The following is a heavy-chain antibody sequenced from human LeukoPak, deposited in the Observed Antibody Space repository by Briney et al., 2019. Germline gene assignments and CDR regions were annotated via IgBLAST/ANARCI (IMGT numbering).Heavy chain of an antibody. D-gene: IGHD1-7*01. CDR3: ARDPGGFGHYNWNYVGYFDY. CDR2: ISAYNGNT. V-gene: IGHV1-18*01. Sequence: ASVPVSFKSSGYTFTSYGISWVRQAPGQGLEWMGWISAYNGNTNYAQKLQGRVTMTTDTSTSTAYMELRSLRSDDTAVYYCARDPGGFGHYNWNYVGYFDYWGQGTLVTVSS. CDR1: GYTFTSYG. J-gene: IGHJ4*02.